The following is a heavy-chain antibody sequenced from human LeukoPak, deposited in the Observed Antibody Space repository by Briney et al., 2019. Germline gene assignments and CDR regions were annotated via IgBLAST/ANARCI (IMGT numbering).Heavy chain of an antibody. J-gene: IGHJ4*02. Sequence: KPGGSLRLSCAASGFTFSDYYMSWIRQAPGKGLEWVSYISSSGSTIYYADSVKGRFTISRDNAKNSLYLQMNSLRAEDTAVYYCASVLWFGGIFFDYWGQGTLVTVSS. D-gene: IGHD3-10*01. V-gene: IGHV3-11*04. CDR1: GFTFSDYY. CDR2: ISSSGSTI. CDR3: ASVLWFGGIFFDY.